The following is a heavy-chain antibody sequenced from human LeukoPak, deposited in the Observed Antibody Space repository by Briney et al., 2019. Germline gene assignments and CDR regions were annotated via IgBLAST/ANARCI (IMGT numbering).Heavy chain of an antibody. CDR1: GFTFSNYG. Sequence: GGSLRLSCAASGFTFSNYGIHWVRQAPGKGLEWVAPIWYDGSTKHYADSVKGRFTISRDNSKNTVYLQMNSLRADDTAVYYCAKDRITAAGTWYYDLWGRGTLVTVSS. V-gene: IGHV3-33*06. D-gene: IGHD6-13*01. CDR3: AKDRITAAGTWYYDL. CDR2: IWYDGSTK. J-gene: IGHJ2*01.